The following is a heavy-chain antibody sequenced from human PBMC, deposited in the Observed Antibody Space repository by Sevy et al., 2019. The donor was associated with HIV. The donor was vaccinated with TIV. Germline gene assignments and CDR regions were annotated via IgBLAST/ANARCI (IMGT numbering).Heavy chain of an antibody. CDR1: GFTFSNAW. V-gene: IGHV3-15*01. D-gene: IGHD3-22*01. J-gene: IGHJ4*02. CDR2: IKSKTDGGTT. Sequence: GGSLRLSCTASGFTFSNAWMSWVRQAPGKGLEWVGRIKSKTDGGTTDYAAPVKGRFAMSRDDSKNTQSLQMNRLKTGDTAVYYCITGPYYYDSSGFRHYDYWGQGTLVTVSS. CDR3: ITGPYYYDSSGFRHYDY.